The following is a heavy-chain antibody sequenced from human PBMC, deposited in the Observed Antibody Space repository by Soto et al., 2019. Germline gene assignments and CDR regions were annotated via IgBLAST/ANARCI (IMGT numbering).Heavy chain of an antibody. CDR2: VYQSGTT. Sequence: SDTLSLTCSVSGASISTSIDFWGWILHAPGKGLELIGNVYQSGTTRLNPSLKSRVSIFVDRSKNQFSLELNSATAADRAVYYCARQPESTSYFDYWGQGILVTVS. CDR3: ARQPESTSYFDY. J-gene: IGHJ4*02. D-gene: IGHD2-2*01. CDR1: GASISTSIDF. V-gene: IGHV4-39*01.